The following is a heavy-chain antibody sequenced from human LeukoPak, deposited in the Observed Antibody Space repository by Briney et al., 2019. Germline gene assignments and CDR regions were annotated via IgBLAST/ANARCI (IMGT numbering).Heavy chain of an antibody. V-gene: IGHV1-18*01. CDR3: AKDRVGSPLYIYYMDV. CDR1: GYTFTKYG. Sequence: ASVKVSCKASGYTFTKYGITWVRQAPGQGLEWMGWISAYNGKTNYAQKLQGRVTMTTDTSTSTAYMELRSLRSDDTAVYYCAKDRVGSPLYIYYMDVWGKGTTVTISS. CDR2: ISAYNGKT. J-gene: IGHJ6*03. D-gene: IGHD1-14*01.